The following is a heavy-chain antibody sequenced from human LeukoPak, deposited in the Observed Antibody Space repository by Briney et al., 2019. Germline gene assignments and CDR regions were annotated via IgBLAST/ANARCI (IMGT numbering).Heavy chain of an antibody. CDR3: AGVGDITGTFDY. D-gene: IGHD2-15*01. CDR2: INHNAST. CDR1: GDPLSSHY. Sequence: PSETLSLTCAVYGDPLSSHYWSWVRQPPGKGLEWIGEINHNASTNYNPSLKSRASISLDASKNQVFLNLSFVTAADTAVYYCAGVGDITGTFDYWGQGTLVTVSS. V-gene: IGHV4-34*01. J-gene: IGHJ4*02.